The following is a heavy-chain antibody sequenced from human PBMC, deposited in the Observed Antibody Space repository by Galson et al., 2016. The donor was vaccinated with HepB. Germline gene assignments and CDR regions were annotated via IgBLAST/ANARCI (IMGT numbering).Heavy chain of an antibody. CDR1: GYTFTDYG. D-gene: IGHD3-22*01. V-gene: IGHV1-18*01. J-gene: IGHJ4*02. CDR2: ISAYNGDT. CDR3: ARDVPTITTGGPDY. Sequence: SVKVSCKASGYTFTDYGFSWVRQAPGQGLEWMGWISAYNGDTKYAQKFQGRVTMTTDTSTTTAYMELGSLRSDDTAVYYCARDVPTITTGGPDYWGQGTLVTVSS.